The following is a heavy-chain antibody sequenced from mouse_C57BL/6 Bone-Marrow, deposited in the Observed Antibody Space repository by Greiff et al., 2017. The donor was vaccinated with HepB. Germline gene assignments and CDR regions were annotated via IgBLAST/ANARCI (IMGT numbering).Heavy chain of an antibody. V-gene: IGHV5-16*01. CDR1: GFTFSDYY. D-gene: IGHD1-1*01. CDR2: INYDGSST. J-gene: IGHJ1*03. Sequence: EVMLVESEGGLVQPGSSMKLSCTASGFTFSDYYMAWVRQVPEKGLEWVANINYDGSSTYYLDSLKSRFIISRDNAKNILYLQMSSLKSEDTATYYCARDRHYYGSNWYFDVWGTGTTVTVSS. CDR3: ARDRHYYGSNWYFDV.